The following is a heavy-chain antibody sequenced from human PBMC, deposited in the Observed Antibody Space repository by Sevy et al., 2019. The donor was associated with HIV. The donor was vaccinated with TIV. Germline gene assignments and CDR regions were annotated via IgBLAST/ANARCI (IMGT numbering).Heavy chain of an antibody. V-gene: IGHV3-64*02. CDR1: GFTFSSYA. CDR3: ARGGVATIINDAFDI. D-gene: IGHD5-12*01. CDR2: ISSNGGST. Sequence: GGSLRLSCAASGFTFSSYAMHWVRQAPGKGLEYVSAISSNGGSTYYADSVKGRFTISRDNSKNTLYPQMGSLRAEDMAVYYCARGGVATIINDAFDIWGQGTMVTVSS. J-gene: IGHJ3*02.